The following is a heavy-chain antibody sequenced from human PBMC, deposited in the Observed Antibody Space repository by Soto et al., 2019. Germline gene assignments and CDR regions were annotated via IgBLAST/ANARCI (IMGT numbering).Heavy chain of an antibody. CDR2: ISGSGGST. CDR3: AKDSSSWYRYHWFDP. J-gene: IGHJ5*02. Sequence: GGSLRLCCAASGFTFSSYAMSWVRQAPVKGLEWVSAISGSGGSTYYADSVKGRFTISRDNSKNTLYLQMNSLRAEDTAVYYCAKDSSSWYRYHWFDPWGQGTLVTVSS. D-gene: IGHD6-13*01. CDR1: GFTFSSYA. V-gene: IGHV3-23*01.